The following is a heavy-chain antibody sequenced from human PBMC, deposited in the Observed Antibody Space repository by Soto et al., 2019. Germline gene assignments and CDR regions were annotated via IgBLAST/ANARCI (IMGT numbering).Heavy chain of an antibody. V-gene: IGHV4-39*01. J-gene: IGHJ6*03. CDR2: IYYSGST. CDR1: GGSISSSSYY. CDR3: ARLRDYYYYYMDV. Sequence: QLQLQESGPGLVKPSETLSLTCTVSGGSISSSSYYWGWIRQPPGKGLEWIGSIYYSGSTYYNPSLKSRVTLSVDTSKNQFSLKLSSVTAADTAVYYCARLRDYYYYYMDVWGKGTTVTVSS.